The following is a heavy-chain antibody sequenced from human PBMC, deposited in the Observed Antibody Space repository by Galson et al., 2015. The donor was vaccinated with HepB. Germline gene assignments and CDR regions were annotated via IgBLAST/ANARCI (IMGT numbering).Heavy chain of an antibody. CDR1: GFTFSSYW. CDR2: IKQDGSEK. CDR3: AREALVTTMYHFNH. D-gene: IGHD2-21*02. V-gene: IGHV3-7*03. Sequence: SLRLSCAASGFTFSSYWMSWVRQAPGKGLEWVANIKQDGSEKYYVDSVKGRFTISRDNAKNSLYLQMNSLRVEDTAVYYCAREALVTTMYHFNHWGQGTLVTVSS. J-gene: IGHJ4*02.